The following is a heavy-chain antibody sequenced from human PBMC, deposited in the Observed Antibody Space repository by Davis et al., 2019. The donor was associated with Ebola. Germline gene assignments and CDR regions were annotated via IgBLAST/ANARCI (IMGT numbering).Heavy chain of an antibody. Sequence: GESLKISCAASGFTFSSYDMHWVRHAPGKGLEWVSAIGPAGDTYYPGSVKGRFTISRENAKNSLYLQMNSLRAGDTAVYYCARDRFWGGTSSYYGMDVWGQGTTVTVSS. CDR1: GFTFSSYD. CDR3: ARDRFWGGTSSYYGMDV. CDR2: IGPAGDT. D-gene: IGHD3-3*01. V-gene: IGHV3-13*01. J-gene: IGHJ6*02.